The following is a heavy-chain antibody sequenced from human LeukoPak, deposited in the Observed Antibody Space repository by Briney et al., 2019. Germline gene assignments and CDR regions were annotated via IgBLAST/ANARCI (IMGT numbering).Heavy chain of an antibody. D-gene: IGHD6-25*01. J-gene: IGHJ4*02. CDR2: INSDGTRT. Sequence: GGSLRLSCAASGFTFSSYWMHWVRQVPGKGLVWVSRINSDGTRTSHADSVKGRFTISKDNAKNTLYLQMNSLRAEDTAVYYCARSGRYQDYWGQGTLVTVSS. CDR1: GFTFSSYW. V-gene: IGHV3-74*01. CDR3: ARSGRYQDY.